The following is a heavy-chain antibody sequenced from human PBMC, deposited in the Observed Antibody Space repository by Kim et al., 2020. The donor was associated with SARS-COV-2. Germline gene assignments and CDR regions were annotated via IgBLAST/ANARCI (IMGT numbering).Heavy chain of an antibody. V-gene: IGHV4-34*01. CDR3: ARGLGSTSD. D-gene: IGHD2-2*01. J-gene: IGHJ4*02. CDR2: INHSGST. Sequence: SETLSLTCAVYGGSFSNYYWSWIRQPPGKGLEWIGEINHSGSTNYNPSLKSRVTILIDTSKNQFSLKLSSVTAADTAIYYCARGLGSTSDWGQGTLVTVYS. CDR1: GGSFSNYY.